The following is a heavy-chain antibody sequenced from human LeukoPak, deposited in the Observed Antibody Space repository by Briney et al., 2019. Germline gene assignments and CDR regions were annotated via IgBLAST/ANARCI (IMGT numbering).Heavy chain of an antibody. CDR3: VRSLGGTDS. CDR1: GFIFSNSW. J-gene: IGHJ4*02. V-gene: IGHV3-74*01. D-gene: IGHD1-26*01. CDR2: INPDAGST. Sequence: AGGSLRLSCAASGFIFSNSWMHWVRQAPGKGLVWVSRINPDAGSTTYADSVEGRCTISRDNVKNTVYLQMNSLRDEDTAVYYCVRSLGGTDSWGQGTLVTVSS.